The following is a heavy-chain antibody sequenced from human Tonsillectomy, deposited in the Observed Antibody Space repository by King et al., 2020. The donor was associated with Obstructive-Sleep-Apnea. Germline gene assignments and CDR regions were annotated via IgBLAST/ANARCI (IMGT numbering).Heavy chain of an antibody. CDR2: ISWDGGST. D-gene: IGHD3-9*01. J-gene: IGHJ6*02. CDR1: GFTFDDYA. V-gene: IGHV3-43D*03. CDR3: AKEGYYDILTGYYKAAYGMDV. Sequence: VQLVESGGVVVQPGGSLRLSCAASGFTFDDYAMHWVRQAPGKGLEWVSLISWDGGSTYYADSGKGRFTISRDNSKNSLYLQMNSLRAEDTALYYCAKEGYYDILTGYYKAAYGMDVWGQGTTVTVSS.